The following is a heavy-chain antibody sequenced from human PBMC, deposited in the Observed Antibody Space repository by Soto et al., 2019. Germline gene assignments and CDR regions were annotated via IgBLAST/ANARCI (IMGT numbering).Heavy chain of an antibody. V-gene: IGHV4-31*03. J-gene: IGHJ4*02. CDR2: IYYSGST. CDR1: GGSISSGGYY. CDR3: XXXXXXXXVVIQYYFDY. D-gene: IGHD3-3*01. Sequence: QVQLQESGPGLVKPSQTLSLTCTVSGGSISSGGYYWSXIRQHXGKGLEWIGYIYYSGSTYYNPSLKSRVTISVDTSKNQFSXXXXXVTAADTAXXXXXXXXXXXXVVIQYYFDYWGQGTLVTVSS.